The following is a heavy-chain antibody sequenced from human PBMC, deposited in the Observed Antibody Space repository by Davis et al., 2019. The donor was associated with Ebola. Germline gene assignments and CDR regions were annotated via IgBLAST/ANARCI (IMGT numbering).Heavy chain of an antibody. J-gene: IGHJ6*02. D-gene: IGHD1-7*01. CDR2: INTNTGNP. Sequence: ASVKVSCKASGYTFTGYYMHWVRQAPGQGLEWMGWINTNTGNPTYAQGFTGRFVFSLDTSVSTAYLQISSLKAEDTAVYYCARGNSIGDVWGQGTTVTVSS. CDR1: GYTFTGYY. CDR3: ARGNSIGDV. V-gene: IGHV7-4-1*02.